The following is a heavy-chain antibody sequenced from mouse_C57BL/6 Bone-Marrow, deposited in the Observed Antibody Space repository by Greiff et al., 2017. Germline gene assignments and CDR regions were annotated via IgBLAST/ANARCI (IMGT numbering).Heavy chain of an antibody. CDR3: ARWDYGSSYGY. CDR2: IDPSDSYT. D-gene: IGHD1-1*01. V-gene: IGHV1-59*01. J-gene: IGHJ2*01. Sequence: VQLQQPGAELVRPGTSVKLSCKASGYTFTSYWMHWVKQRPGQGLEWIGVIDPSDSYTNYNQKFKGKATLTVDTSSSTAYMQLSSLTSEDSAVYYCARWDYGSSYGYWGQGTTLTVSS. CDR1: GYTFTSYW.